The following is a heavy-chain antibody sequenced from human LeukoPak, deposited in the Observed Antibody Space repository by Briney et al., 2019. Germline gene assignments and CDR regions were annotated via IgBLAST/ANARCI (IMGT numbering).Heavy chain of an antibody. CDR3: ATLYYDSSGSTPQATFDY. CDR2: FDPEDGET. CDR1: GYTLTELS. V-gene: IGHV1-24*01. D-gene: IGHD3-22*01. J-gene: IGHJ4*02. Sequence: EASVKVSCKVSGYTLTELSMHWVRQAPGKGLEWMGGFDPEDGETIYAQKFQGRVTMTEDTSTDTAYMELSSLRPEDTAVYYCATLYYDSSGSTPQATFDYWGQGTLVTVSS.